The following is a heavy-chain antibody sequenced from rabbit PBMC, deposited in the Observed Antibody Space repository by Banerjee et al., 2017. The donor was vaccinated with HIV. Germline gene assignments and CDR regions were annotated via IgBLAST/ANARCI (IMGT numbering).Heavy chain of an antibody. CDR1: GFSFSNSYW. Sequence: QSLEESGGDLVKPGASLTLTCTASGFSFSNSYWICWVRQAPGKGLEWIGCIYGGSSGRTYYASWAKGRFTISKTSSTTVTLQMTSLTAADTATYFCARPDSYDDYGDHTTPFYFNLWGQGTLVTVS. CDR3: ARPDSYDDYGDHTTPFYFNL. V-gene: IGHV1S40*01. D-gene: IGHD2-1*01. CDR2: IYGGSSGRT. J-gene: IGHJ4*01.